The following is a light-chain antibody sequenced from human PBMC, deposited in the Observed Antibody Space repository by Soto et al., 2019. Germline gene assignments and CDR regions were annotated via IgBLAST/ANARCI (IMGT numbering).Light chain of an antibody. V-gene: IGLV9-49*01. CDR3: GADHGSGSRFVRV. CDR1: SSYSNYK. Sequence: QLVLTQPPSASASLGASVTLTCTLSSSYSNYKVDWFQQRPGKGPRFVMRVGTGGIVGSKGDGIPDRFSVLGSGLNRNLTINNIQEEDESDYHCGADHGSGSRFVRVFGGGTKLTVL. CDR2: VGTGGIVG. J-gene: IGLJ3*02.